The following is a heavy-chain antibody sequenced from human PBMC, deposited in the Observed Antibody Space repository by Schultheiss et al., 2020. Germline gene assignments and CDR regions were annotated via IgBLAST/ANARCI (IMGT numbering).Heavy chain of an antibody. Sequence: SETLSLTCTVSGGSISTYYWSWIRQPPGKGLEWIGYIYYSGSTYYNPSLKSRVTISIDTSNNQFSLKLSSVTAADTAVYYCATPYCSGGSCYPNLGYFFAYWGQGTLVTVSS. D-gene: IGHD2-15*01. CDR3: ATPYCSGGSCYPNLGYFFAY. CDR2: IYYSGST. J-gene: IGHJ4*02. V-gene: IGHV4-59*04. CDR1: GGSISTYY.